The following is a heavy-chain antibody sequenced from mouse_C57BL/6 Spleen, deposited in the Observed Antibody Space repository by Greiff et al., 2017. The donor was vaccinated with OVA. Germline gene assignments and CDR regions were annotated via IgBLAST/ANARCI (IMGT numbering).Heavy chain of an antibody. CDR3: AREAMDYGVGY. CDR2: INPGSGGT. V-gene: IGHV1-54*01. D-gene: IGHD2-4*01. Sequence: VQLQQSGAELVRPGTSVKVSCKASGYAFTNYLIEWVKQRPGKGLEWIGVINPGSGGTNYNEKFKGKATLTADKSSSTAYMQLSSLTSEDSAVYFCAREAMDYGVGYWGQGTTLTFSS. J-gene: IGHJ2*01. CDR1: GYAFTNYL.